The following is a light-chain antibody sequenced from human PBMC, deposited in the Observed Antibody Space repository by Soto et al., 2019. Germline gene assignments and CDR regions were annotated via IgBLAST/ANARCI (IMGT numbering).Light chain of an antibody. Sequence: DIQMTQSPSTLSASVGDRVTITCRASQSISSWLAWYQQKPGKAPKLLIYDASSLESGVPSRFSGSGSGTEFTLTISSLQPDDFATYYGQQYNRYFITFGQGTRLEIK. V-gene: IGKV1-5*01. CDR2: DAS. CDR3: QQYNRYFIT. CDR1: QSISSW. J-gene: IGKJ5*01.